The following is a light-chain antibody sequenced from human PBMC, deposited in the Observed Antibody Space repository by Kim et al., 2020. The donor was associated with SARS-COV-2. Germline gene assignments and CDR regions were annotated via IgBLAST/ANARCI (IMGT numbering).Light chain of an antibody. J-gene: IGKJ4*01. CDR2: DAS. V-gene: IGKV1-13*02. Sequence: AIQLTQSPYSLSASVGDRLTITCRASQDIISSLAWYQQKVGKSPKLLIYDASRLEGGVPSRFSGSGSGTDFTLTITGLQPEDFATYYCQHFNSYPLTFGGGTKVDIK. CDR3: QHFNSYPLT. CDR1: QDIISS.